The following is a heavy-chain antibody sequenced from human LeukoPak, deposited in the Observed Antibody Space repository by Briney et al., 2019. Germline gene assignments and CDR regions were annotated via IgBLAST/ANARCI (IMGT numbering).Heavy chain of an antibody. Sequence: AGGSLRLSCAASGFTVSSNYMSWVRQAPGKGLEWVSVIYSGGRTYYADSVKGRFTISRDNSKNTLYLQMNSLRAEDMAVYYCARIEWERLGRAFDIWGQGTMVTVSS. V-gene: IGHV3-53*01. CDR3: ARIEWERLGRAFDI. CDR1: GFTVSSNY. CDR2: IYSGGRT. D-gene: IGHD1-26*01. J-gene: IGHJ3*02.